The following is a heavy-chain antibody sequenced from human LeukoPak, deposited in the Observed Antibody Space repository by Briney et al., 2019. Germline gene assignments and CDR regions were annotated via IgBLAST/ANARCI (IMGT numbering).Heavy chain of an antibody. D-gene: IGHD3-3*01. V-gene: IGHV3-23*01. J-gene: IGHJ4*02. CDR2: ISGSGGST. Sequence: GGSLRLSCAASGFTFSSYAMSWVRQAPGKGLEWVSAISGSGGSTYYADSVKGRFTISRDNSKNTLYLQMNSLRAEDTAVYYCAKRTYYDFWSGYYGAETSYSSGIDYWGQGTLVTVSS. CDR1: GFTFSSYA. CDR3: AKRTYYDFWSGYYGAETSYSSGIDY.